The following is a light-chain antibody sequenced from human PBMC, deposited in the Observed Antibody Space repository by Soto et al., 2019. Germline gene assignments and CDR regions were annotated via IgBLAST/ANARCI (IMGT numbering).Light chain of an antibody. CDR2: DVT. CDR1: SSDVGGYNY. V-gene: IGLV2-11*01. Sequence: QSALTQPRSVSGSPGQSVTISCTGTSSDVGGYNYVSWYQQHPDKAHKVMIYDVTKRPSVVPDRFSGSKSGNTASLTISGLQAEDEADYYCCSYAGSYIYVFGTG. J-gene: IGLJ1*01. CDR3: CSYAGSYIYV.